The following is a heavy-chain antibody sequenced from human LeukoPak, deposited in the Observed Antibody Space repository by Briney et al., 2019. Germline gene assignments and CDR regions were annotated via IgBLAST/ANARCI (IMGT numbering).Heavy chain of an antibody. CDR1: GGSISSSY. Sequence: SETLSLTCTVSGGSISSSYWSWIRQPPGKGLEWIGYIYYSGSTNYNPSLKSRVTISVDTSKNQFSLKLSSVTAADTAVYYCASGIAVAGTRGDYWGQGTLVTVSS. D-gene: IGHD6-19*01. CDR2: IYYSGST. J-gene: IGHJ4*02. CDR3: ASGIAVAGTRGDY. V-gene: IGHV4-59*01.